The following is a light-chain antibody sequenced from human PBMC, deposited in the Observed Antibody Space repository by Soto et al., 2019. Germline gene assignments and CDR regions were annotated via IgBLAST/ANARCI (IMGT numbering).Light chain of an antibody. CDR3: QQSYNTPQT. J-gene: IGKJ1*01. Sequence: EIVLTQSPATLSLSPGERATLSCRASQSVSSNLAWYQQKPGQAPRLLIYGASTRATGIPARFSGSGSGTEFTLTISSLQSEDFATYYCQQSYNTPQTFGQGTKVDIK. CDR1: QSVSSN. CDR2: GAS. V-gene: IGKV3-15*01.